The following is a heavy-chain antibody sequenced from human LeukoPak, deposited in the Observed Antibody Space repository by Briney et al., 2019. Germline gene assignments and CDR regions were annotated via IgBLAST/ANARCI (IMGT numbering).Heavy chain of an antibody. J-gene: IGHJ6*02. CDR2: INAGNGNT. D-gene: IGHD3-3*01. CDR1: GYTFTNYA. CDR3: ARDWLPITGGYDMDV. V-gene: IGHV1-3*01. Sequence: ASVKVSCKASGYTFTNYAMHWVRQAPGQRLEWMGWINAGNGNTKYSLKFQGRVTITRDTSASTAYMELSSLRSEDTAVYYCARDWLPITGGYDMDVWGQGTTVTVSS.